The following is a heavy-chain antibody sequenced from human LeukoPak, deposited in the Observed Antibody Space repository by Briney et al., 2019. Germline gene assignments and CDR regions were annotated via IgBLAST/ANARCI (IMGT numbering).Heavy chain of an antibody. Sequence: ASVKVSCKASGYTFTSYYMHWVRQAPGQGLEWMGWINPNSGGTNYAQKFQGRVTMTRDTSISTAYMELSRLRSDDTAVYYCARGHTAMGAYYYYYMDVWGKGTTVTVSS. D-gene: IGHD5-18*01. CDR1: GYTFTSYY. CDR3: ARGHTAMGAYYYYYMDV. CDR2: INPNSGGT. V-gene: IGHV1-2*02. J-gene: IGHJ6*03.